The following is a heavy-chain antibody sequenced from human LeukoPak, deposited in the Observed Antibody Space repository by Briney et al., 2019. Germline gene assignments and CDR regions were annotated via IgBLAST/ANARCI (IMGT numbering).Heavy chain of an antibody. CDR2: ISYDGSNK. Sequence: GGSLRLSCAASGFTFSSYAMHWVRQAPGKGLEWVAVISYDGSNKYYADSVKGRFTISRDNSKNTLFLQMNSLGAEDTAVYYCARANGYCGGSTCKEAFDIWGQGTMVTVSS. V-gene: IGHV3-30-3*01. CDR1: GFTFSSYA. J-gene: IGHJ3*02. CDR3: ARANGYCGGSTCKEAFDI. D-gene: IGHD2-15*01.